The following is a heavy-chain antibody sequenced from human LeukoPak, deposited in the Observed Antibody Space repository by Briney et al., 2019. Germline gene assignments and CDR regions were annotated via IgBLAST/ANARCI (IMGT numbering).Heavy chain of an antibody. CDR2: INLSAGTT. Sequence: ASVKVSCKASRYTLTGYYMHWVRQAPGRGLEWMGVINLSAGTTNYAQKLQGRVTMTTDTSTSTAYMELRSLRSDDTAVYYCARVMAYYGSGSPSDYWGQGTLVTVSS. CDR1: RYTLTGYY. J-gene: IGHJ4*02. V-gene: IGHV1-46*01. D-gene: IGHD3-10*01. CDR3: ARVMAYYGSGSPSDY.